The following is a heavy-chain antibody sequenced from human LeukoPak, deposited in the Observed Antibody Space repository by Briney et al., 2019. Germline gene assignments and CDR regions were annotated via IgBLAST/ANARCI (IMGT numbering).Heavy chain of an antibody. CDR1: GGSISSGGYY. CDR3: ARDLMQSSDV. CDR2: IYYSGST. J-gene: IGHJ6*02. Sequence: SETLSLTRTVSGGSISSGGYYWSWIRQHPGKGLEWIGYIYYSGSTYYNPSLKSRVTISVDTSKNQFSLKLSSVTAADTAVYYCARDLMQSSDVWGQGTTVTVSS. D-gene: IGHD3-9*01. V-gene: IGHV4-31*03.